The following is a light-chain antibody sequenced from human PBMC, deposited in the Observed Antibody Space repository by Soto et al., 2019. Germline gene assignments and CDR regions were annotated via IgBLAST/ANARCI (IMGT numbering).Light chain of an antibody. CDR1: EDVSSSF. CDR3: QQYANLPRT. CDR2: GAS. Sequence: PGERATLSCRASEDVSSSFLAWYQQKPGQAPRLLIYGASKRATGIPDRFSGSGSAADLTLTISRLEPEDFAVYYCQQYANLPRTFGQGTNVEIK. V-gene: IGKV3-20*01. J-gene: IGKJ1*01.